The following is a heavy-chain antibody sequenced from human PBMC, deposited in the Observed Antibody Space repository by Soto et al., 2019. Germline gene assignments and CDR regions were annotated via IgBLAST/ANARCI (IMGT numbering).Heavy chain of an antibody. CDR3: ARGPFVVVVAAPLGAFDI. D-gene: IGHD2-15*01. Sequence: GASVKVSCKASWYTLTRYYIHWVRQAPGQGLEWMGIINPSGGSTSYAQKFQGRVTMTRDTSTSTVYMELSSLRSEDTAVYYCARGPFVVVVAAPLGAFDIWGQGTMVTVSS. J-gene: IGHJ3*02. CDR1: WYTLTRYY. V-gene: IGHV1-46*03. CDR2: INPSGGST.